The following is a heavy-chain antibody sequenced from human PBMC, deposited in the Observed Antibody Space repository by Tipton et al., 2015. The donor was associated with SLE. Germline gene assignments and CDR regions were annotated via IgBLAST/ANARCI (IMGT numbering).Heavy chain of an antibody. D-gene: IGHD3-22*01. CDR2: IYYGGGT. V-gene: IGHV4-59*08. CDR1: GGSMNRHY. J-gene: IGHJ4*02. CDR3: ARQPYYESPFDY. Sequence: TLSLTCTVSGGSMNRHYWSWIRQSPGKGLEWIGYIYYGGGTNYNPSLNRRATISLDTSKNQFSLTLNSVTAADTAVYFCARQPYYESPFDYWGQGTLVTVSS.